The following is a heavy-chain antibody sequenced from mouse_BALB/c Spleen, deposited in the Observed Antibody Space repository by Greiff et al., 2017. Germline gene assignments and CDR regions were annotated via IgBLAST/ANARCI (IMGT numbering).Heavy chain of an antibody. D-gene: IGHD2-1*01. CDR2: IWSGGST. CDR3: VRNEGNPFAY. J-gene: IGHJ3*01. CDR1: GFSLTSYG. V-gene: IGHV2-2-2*01. Sequence: VMLVESGPGLVQPSQSLSITCTVSGFSLTSYGVHWVRQSPGKGLEWLGVIWSGGSTDYNAAFISRLSISKDNSKSQVFFKMNSLQADDTAIYYCVRNEGNPFAYWGQGTLVTVSA.